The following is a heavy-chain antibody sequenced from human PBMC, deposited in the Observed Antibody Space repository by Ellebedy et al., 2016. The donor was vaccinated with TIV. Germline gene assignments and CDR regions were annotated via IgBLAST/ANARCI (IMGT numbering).Heavy chain of an antibody. CDR2: FDPVEGEA. V-gene: IGHV1-24*01. CDR3: ATALVVITTSLNYYGMDV. Sequence: ASVKVSCKVSGYRLSEVSVHWVRQAPGKGLEWMGGFDPVEGEAIYAQRFQGRITMTEDTTTNTAYMELRSLRSDDTAVYYCATALVVITTSLNYYGMDVWGQGTTVTVSS. J-gene: IGHJ6*02. CDR1: GYRLSEVS. D-gene: IGHD3-22*01.